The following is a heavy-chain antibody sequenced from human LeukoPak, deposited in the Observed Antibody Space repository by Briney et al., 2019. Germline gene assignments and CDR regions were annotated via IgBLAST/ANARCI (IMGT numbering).Heavy chain of an antibody. Sequence: GVSVKVSCKASGYTFTGYHMHWVRQAPGQGLEWMGRINPNSGDTNYAQKFQGRVAMTRDTSISAAFMELTRLRSDDTAVYYCAREFTPQLEDFNWFDPWGQGTLVTVSS. J-gene: IGHJ5*02. CDR3: AREFTPQLEDFNWFDP. D-gene: IGHD3-3*01. CDR1: GYTFTGYH. CDR2: INPNSGDT. V-gene: IGHV1-2*06.